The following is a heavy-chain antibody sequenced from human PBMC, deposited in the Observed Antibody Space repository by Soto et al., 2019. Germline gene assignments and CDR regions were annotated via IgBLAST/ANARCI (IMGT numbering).Heavy chain of an antibody. CDR2: ISGSGGST. V-gene: IGHV3-23*01. J-gene: IGHJ4*02. D-gene: IGHD6-19*01. CDR3: AKEGEHISGSANFDY. Sequence: EVQLLESGGDLVQPGGSLRLSCAASGFTFSSYAMSWVRQAPGKGLEWVSAISGSGGSTYYADSVKGRFTISRDNYEYTLYLQMNSLRGEDTAVYYCAKEGEHISGSANFDYWGPRTLVTVAS. CDR1: GFTFSSYA.